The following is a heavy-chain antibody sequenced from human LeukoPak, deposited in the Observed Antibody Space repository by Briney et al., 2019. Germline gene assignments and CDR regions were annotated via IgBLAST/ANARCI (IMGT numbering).Heavy chain of an antibody. CDR1: GFTFSSYA. CDR2: ISGSGGST. CDR3: AKSTAEYQLLYEDY. J-gene: IGHJ4*02. V-gene: IGHV3-23*01. Sequence: GGSLRLSCAASGFTFSSYAMNWVRQASGKGLEWVSAISGSGGSTYYADSVKGRFTISRDNSKNTLYLQMNSLRAEDTAVYYCAKSTAEYQLLYEDYWGQGTLVTVSS. D-gene: IGHD2-2*02.